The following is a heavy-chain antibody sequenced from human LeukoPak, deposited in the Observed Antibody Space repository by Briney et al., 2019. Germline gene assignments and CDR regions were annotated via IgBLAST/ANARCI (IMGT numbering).Heavy chain of an antibody. CDR3: ARSDYVWGSYRYLDY. J-gene: IGHJ4*02. CDR2: IYTSGST. Sequence: SQTLSLTCTVSGGSISSGSYYWSWIRQPAGKGLEWIGRIYTSGSTNYNPSLKSRVTISVDTSKNQFSLKLGSVTAADTAVYYCARSDYVWGSYRYLDYWGQGTLVTVSS. D-gene: IGHD3-16*02. CDR1: GGSISSGSYY. V-gene: IGHV4-61*02.